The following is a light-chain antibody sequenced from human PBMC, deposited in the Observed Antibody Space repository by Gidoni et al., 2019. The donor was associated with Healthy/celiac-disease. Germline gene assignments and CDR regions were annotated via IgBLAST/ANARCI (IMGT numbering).Light chain of an antibody. CDR3: QQYYSTGKT. CDR1: KSVLYSSNKKNY. V-gene: IGKV4-1*01. Sequence: DIVMTQSPDSLAVSLGERATINCKSRKSVLYSSNKKNYLAWYQQKPGQPPKLLIYWASTRESGVPDLFRVSGSLTYLTLTIISLQAEDVAVYYCQQYYSTGKTFGQGTELEIK. J-gene: IGKJ2*01. CDR2: WAS.